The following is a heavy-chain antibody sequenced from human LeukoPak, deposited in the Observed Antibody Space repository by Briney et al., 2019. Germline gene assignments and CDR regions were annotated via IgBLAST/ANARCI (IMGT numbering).Heavy chain of an antibody. Sequence: SETLSLTCTVSGYSISSGYYWGWIRQPPGKGLEWIGSIYHSGSTYYNPSLKSRVTISVDTSKNQFSLKLSSVTAADTAVYYCARDDVVVVLDAFDIWGQGTMVTVSS. D-gene: IGHD2-2*01. CDR2: IYHSGST. J-gene: IGHJ3*02. CDR1: GYSISSGYY. CDR3: ARDDVVVVLDAFDI. V-gene: IGHV4-38-2*02.